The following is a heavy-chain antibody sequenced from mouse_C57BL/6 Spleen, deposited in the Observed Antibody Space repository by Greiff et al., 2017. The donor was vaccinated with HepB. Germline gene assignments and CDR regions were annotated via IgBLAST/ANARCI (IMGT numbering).Heavy chain of an antibody. CDR1: GYTFTSYG. V-gene: IGHV1-81*01. Sequence: VQGVESGAELARPGASVKLSCKASGYTFTSYGISWVKQRTGQGLEWIGEIYPRSGNTYYNEKFKGKATLTADKSSSTAYMELRSLTSEDSAVYFCAREELYEDYWGQGTTLTVSS. CDR3: AREELYEDY. J-gene: IGHJ2*01. D-gene: IGHD1-1*01. CDR2: IYPRSGNT.